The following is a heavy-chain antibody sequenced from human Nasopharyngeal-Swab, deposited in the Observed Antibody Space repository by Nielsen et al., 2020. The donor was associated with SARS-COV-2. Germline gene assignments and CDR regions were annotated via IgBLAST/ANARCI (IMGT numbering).Heavy chain of an antibody. CDR3: ARRILYDGMDV. Sequence: RQAPGKGLEWIGSIYYSGSTYYNPSLKSRVTISVDTSKNQFSLKLSSVTAADTAVYYCARRILYDGMDVGGQGTTVTV. V-gene: IGHV4-39*07. D-gene: IGHD2-15*01. J-gene: IGHJ6*02. CDR2: IYYSGST.